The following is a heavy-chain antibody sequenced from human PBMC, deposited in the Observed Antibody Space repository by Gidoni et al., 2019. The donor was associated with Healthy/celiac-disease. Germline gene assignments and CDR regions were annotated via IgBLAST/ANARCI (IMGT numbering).Heavy chain of an antibody. CDR1: GFTFSSYS. D-gene: IGHD3-3*01. J-gene: IGHJ5*02. V-gene: IGHV3-48*01. Sequence: EVQLVESGGGLVQPGGSLRLSCAASGFTFSSYSMNWVRQAPGKGLEWVSYISSSSSTIYYADSVKGRFTISRDNAKNSLYLQMNSLRAEDTAVYYCARENRDYDFWSGYYTGGRFDPWGQGTLVTVSS. CDR2: ISSSSSTI. CDR3: ARENRDYDFWSGYYTGGRFDP.